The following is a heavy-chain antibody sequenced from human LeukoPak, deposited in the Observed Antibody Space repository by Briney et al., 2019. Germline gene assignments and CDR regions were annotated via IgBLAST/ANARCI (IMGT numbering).Heavy chain of an antibody. CDR3: ARVSGGGDCYP. J-gene: IGHJ4*02. V-gene: IGHV3-21*01. CDR2: ISSSSSYI. D-gene: IGHD2-21*02. CDR1: GFTFSSYS. Sequence: GGSLRLSCAASGFTFSSYSMNWVRQAPGKGLEWVSSISSSSSYIYYADSVKGRFTISRDNAKNSLYLQMNSLRAEDTAVYYCARVSGGGDCYPWGQGTLVTVSS.